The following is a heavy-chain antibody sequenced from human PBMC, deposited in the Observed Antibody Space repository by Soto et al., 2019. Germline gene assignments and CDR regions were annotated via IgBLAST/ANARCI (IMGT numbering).Heavy chain of an antibody. D-gene: IGHD3-22*01. Sequence: ASVKVSCKASGFTFTSSAVQWVRQARGQRLEWIGWIVVGSGNTNYAQKFQERVTITRDMSTSTAYMELSSLRSEDTAVYYCASITMIVVPADSKYYFDYWGQGTLVTVSS. J-gene: IGHJ4*02. V-gene: IGHV1-58*01. CDR3: ASITMIVVPADSKYYFDY. CDR1: GFTFTSSA. CDR2: IVVGSGNT.